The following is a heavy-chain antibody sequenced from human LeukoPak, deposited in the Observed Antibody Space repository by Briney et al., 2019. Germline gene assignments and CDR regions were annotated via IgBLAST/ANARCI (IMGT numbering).Heavy chain of an antibody. J-gene: IGHJ1*01. D-gene: IGHD1-26*01. CDR2: IKPNSGGT. CDR1: GYTFTGYY. Sequence: APVKVSCKASGYTFTGYYLHWVRQAPGQGLDWMGWIKPNSGGTTYAQNFKGRVTMTWDTSISTAYMELSRLRSDDTAVYYCAREWELLRKYLYHWGQGTLVTVSS. CDR3: AREWELLRKYLYH. V-gene: IGHV1-2*02.